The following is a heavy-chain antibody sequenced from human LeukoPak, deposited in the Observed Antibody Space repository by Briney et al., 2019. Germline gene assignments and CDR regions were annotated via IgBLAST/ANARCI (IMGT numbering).Heavy chain of an antibody. V-gene: IGHV3-74*03. D-gene: IGHD4-23*01. CDR3: ARRYGGALGY. CDR2: IANDGRST. CDR1: GFTFSSYW. J-gene: IGHJ4*02. Sequence: GGSLRLSCATSGFTFSSYWMHWVRQAPGKGLMWVSDIANDGRSTTYADSVKGRFSISRDNAKNTVYLQMDSLRAEDTAVYFCARRYGGALGYWGLGTLVTVSS.